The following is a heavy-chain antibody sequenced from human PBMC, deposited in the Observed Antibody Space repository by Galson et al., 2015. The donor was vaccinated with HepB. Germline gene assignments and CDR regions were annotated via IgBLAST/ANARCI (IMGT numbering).Heavy chain of an antibody. CDR2: ISSSNSYI. CDR3: ARDRVTMVRGGYYYYGMDV. V-gene: IGHV3-21*01. Sequence: SLRLSCAASGFTFSSYSMNWVRQAPGKGLEWVSSISSSNSYIYYADSVKGRFTISRDNAKNSLYLQMNSLRAEDTAVYYCARDRVTMVRGGYYYYGMDVWGQGTTVTVSS. D-gene: IGHD3-10*01. J-gene: IGHJ6*02. CDR1: GFTFSSYS.